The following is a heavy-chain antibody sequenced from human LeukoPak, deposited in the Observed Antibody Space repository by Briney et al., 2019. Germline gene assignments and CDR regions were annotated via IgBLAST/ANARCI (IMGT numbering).Heavy chain of an antibody. D-gene: IGHD3-22*01. CDR3: AKDLRSGYYRDYFDY. CDR1: GFTFSSYA. J-gene: IGHJ4*02. V-gene: IGHV3-23*01. Sequence: GGSLRLSCAASGFTFSSYAMSWVRQAPGKGLEWVSAISGSGGSTYYADSVKGRFTISRDDSKNTLYLQMYSLRAEDTAVYYCAKDLRSGYYRDYFDYWGQGTLVTVSS. CDR2: ISGSGGST.